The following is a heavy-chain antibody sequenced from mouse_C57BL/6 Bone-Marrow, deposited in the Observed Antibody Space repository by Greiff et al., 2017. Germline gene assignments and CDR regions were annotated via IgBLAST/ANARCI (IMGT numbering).Heavy chain of an antibody. V-gene: IGHV1-55*01. CDR2: IYPGCGST. D-gene: IGHD2-5*01. J-gene: IGHJ1*03. CDR3: ARPYYSNYWYFDV. CDR1: GYTFTSYW. Sequence: QVQLKEPGAELEKPGASVKMSCKASGYTFTSYWITWVKQRPGQGLEWIGDIYPGCGSTNYNEKFKSKATLTVDTSSSTAYMQLSSLTSEDSAVYYCARPYYSNYWYFDVWGTGTTVTVSS.